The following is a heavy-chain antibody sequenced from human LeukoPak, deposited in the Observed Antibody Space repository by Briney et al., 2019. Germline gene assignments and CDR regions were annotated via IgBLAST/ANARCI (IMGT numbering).Heavy chain of an antibody. D-gene: IGHD1-20*01. Sequence: SVKVSCKASGGTFSSYAISWVRQAPGQGLEWMGGIIPIFGTANYAQKFQGRVTITADESTSTAYMELSSLRSDDTAVYYCARLYNWNVQNWFDPWGQGTLVTVSS. J-gene: IGHJ5*02. CDR1: GGTFSSYA. CDR3: ARLYNWNVQNWFDP. CDR2: IIPIFGTA. V-gene: IGHV1-69*13.